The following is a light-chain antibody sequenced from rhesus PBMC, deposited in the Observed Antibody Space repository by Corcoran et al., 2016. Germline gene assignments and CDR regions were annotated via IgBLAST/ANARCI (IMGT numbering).Light chain of an antibody. V-gene: IGKV2-64*01. CDR1: QSLVHSNGNTY. J-gene: IGKJ3*01. CDR3: GQGAHLPFT. CDR2: QVS. Sequence: DVVMTQSPLSLPITPGQPASISCRSSQSLVHSNGNTYLSWYQQKPGQPPRLLIYQVSNRYSGVPDRFSGRGAGTAFPLKISRVEAEDVGVYYCGQGAHLPFTFGPGTKLDIK.